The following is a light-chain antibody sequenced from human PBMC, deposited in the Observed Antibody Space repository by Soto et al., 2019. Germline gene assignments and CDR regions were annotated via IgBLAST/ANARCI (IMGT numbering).Light chain of an antibody. V-gene: IGKV3-11*01. J-gene: IGKJ2*01. CDR3: QHRFNWPRFT. CDR1: QSVSSY. CDR2: DAS. Sequence: EIVLTQSPATLSLSPGERATLSCRASQSVSSYLAWYQQKPGQAPRLLIYDASNRDTGIPARFSGGGSGTDFTLTISSLEPEDFAVYYGQHRFNWPRFTFGQGTKLYIK.